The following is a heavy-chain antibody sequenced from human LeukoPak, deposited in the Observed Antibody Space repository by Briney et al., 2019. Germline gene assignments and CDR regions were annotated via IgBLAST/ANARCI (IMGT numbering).Heavy chain of an antibody. CDR1: GFSFSIYS. CDR3: AKAGLRYFGMNYYGMDV. CDR2: ISSSGSTI. V-gene: IGHV3-48*01. J-gene: IGHJ6*02. D-gene: IGHD3-9*01. Sequence: GGSLRLSCAASGFSFSIYSMNWVRQAPGKGLEWVSYISSSGSTIYYADSVKGRFTISRDNSKNTLYLQMNSLRAEDTAVYYCAKAGLRYFGMNYYGMDVWGQGTTVTVSS.